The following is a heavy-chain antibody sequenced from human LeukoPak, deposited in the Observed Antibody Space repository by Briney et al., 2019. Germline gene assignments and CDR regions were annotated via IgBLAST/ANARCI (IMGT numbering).Heavy chain of an antibody. Sequence: ASVKVSCKASGGTFSSYAISWVRQAPGQGLEWMGGIIPIFGTANYAQKFQGRVTITADKSTSTAYMELSSLRSGDTAVYYCARHPMTAANKFGYYYGMDVWGKGTTVTVSS. CDR2: IIPIFGTA. V-gene: IGHV1-69*06. CDR1: GGTFSSYA. J-gene: IGHJ6*04. CDR3: ARHPMTAANKFGYYYGMDV. D-gene: IGHD2-2*01.